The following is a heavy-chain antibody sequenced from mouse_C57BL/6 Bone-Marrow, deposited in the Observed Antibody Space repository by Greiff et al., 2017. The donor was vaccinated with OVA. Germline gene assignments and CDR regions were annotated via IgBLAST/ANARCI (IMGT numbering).Heavy chain of an antibody. D-gene: IGHD1-1*01. V-gene: IGHV1-80*01. CDR3: ARDPYYYGSSYFDY. J-gene: IGHJ2*01. CDR1: GYAFSSYW. CDR2: IYPGDGDT. Sequence: QVQLQQSGAELVKPGASVKISCKASGYAFSSYWMNWVKQRPGKGLEWIGQIYPGDGDTNYNGKFKGKATLTADKSSSTAYMQLSSLTSEDSAVYFCARDPYYYGSSYFDYWDQGTTLTVSS.